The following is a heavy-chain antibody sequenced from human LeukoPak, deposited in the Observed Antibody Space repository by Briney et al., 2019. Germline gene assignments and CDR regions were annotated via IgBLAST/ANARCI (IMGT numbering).Heavy chain of an antibody. Sequence: GGSLRLSCAASGFTFSSYSMNWVRQAPGKGLEWASSISRGGDYTYSEDSVKGRFTISRDNAKDSLYLQLNSLRAEDTAVYYCARDLMAVAGTGFDYWGQGTLVTVSS. CDR3: ARDLMAVAGTGFDY. D-gene: IGHD6-19*01. J-gene: IGHJ4*02. CDR2: ISRGGDYT. CDR1: GFTFSSYS. V-gene: IGHV3-21*01.